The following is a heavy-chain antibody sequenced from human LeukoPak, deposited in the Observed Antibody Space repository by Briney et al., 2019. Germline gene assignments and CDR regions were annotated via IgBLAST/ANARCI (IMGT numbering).Heavy chain of an antibody. CDR3: AREETGTGGNWFDP. V-gene: IGHV1-69*13. Sequence: SVKVSCKASGGTFSSYAISWVRQAPGQGLEWMGGIIPIFGTANYAQKFQGRVTITADESTSTAYMELSSLRSEDMAVYYCAREETGTGGNWFDPWGQGTLVTVSS. J-gene: IGHJ5*02. D-gene: IGHD1/OR15-1a*01. CDR2: IIPIFGTA. CDR1: GGTFSSYA.